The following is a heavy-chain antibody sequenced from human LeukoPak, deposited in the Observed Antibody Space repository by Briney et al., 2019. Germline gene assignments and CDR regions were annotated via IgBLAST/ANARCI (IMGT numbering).Heavy chain of an antibody. CDR3: ARVPRATGSYYMDV. CDR1: GYTFTSYD. CDR2: VNPNSGNT. Sequence: ASVRVSCKASGYTFTSYDINWVRQATGQGLEWMGWVNPNSGNTGYAQKFQGRVTITRNTSISTAYMELSSLRSEDTAVYYCARVPRATGSYYMDVWGKGTTVTVSS. V-gene: IGHV1-8*03. J-gene: IGHJ6*03. D-gene: IGHD3-10*01.